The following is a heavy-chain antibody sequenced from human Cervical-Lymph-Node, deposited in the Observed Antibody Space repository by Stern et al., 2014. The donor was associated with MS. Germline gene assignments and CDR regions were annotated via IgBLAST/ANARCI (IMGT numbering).Heavy chain of an antibody. J-gene: IGHJ1*01. Sequence: VQLEESGAEVKKPGASVKVSCKASGYTFTSYGISWVRQAPGQGLEWMGWISAYNGNTNYAQKLQGRVTMTTDTSTSTAYMELRSLRSDDTAVYYCARDPTMIVAAEYFQHWGQGTLVTVSS. V-gene: IGHV1-18*04. D-gene: IGHD3-22*01. CDR2: ISAYNGNT. CDR1: GYTFTSYG. CDR3: ARDPTMIVAAEYFQH.